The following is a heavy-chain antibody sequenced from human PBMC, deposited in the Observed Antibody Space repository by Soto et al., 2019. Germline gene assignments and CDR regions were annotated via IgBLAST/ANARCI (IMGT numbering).Heavy chain of an antibody. V-gene: IGHV4-39*01. Sequence: QLQLQESGPGLVKPSETLSLTCTVSGGSISSSSYYWGWIRQPPGKGLEWIGSIYYSGSTYYNPSLKSRVTISVDTSKNQFSLKLSSVTAADTAVYYCARHGETGTTFIWFDPWGQGTLVTVSS. CDR1: GGSISSSSYY. J-gene: IGHJ5*02. CDR2: IYYSGST. D-gene: IGHD1-7*01. CDR3: ARHGETGTTFIWFDP.